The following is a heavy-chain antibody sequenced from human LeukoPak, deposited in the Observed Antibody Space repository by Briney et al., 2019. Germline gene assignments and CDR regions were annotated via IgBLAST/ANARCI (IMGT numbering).Heavy chain of an antibody. CDR1: GGSISSSSYY. V-gene: IGHV4-39*07. CDR2: IYYGGNT. J-gene: IGHJ4*02. D-gene: IGHD3-22*01. CDR3: SRFYDSSGYNDYYFDY. Sequence: SETLSLTCTVSGGSISSSSYYWGWLRQAPGRGLEWIGNIYYGGNTYYNPSLKSRVTISVDTSKKHVSLKLSSVTAADTAVYYCSRFYDSSGYNDYYFDYWGQRSLVTVSS.